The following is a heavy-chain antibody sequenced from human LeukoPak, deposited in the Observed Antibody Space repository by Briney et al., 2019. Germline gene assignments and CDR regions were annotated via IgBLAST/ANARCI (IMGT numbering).Heavy chain of an antibody. Sequence: LGESLKISCKGSGYTFTNCWIGWVRQLPGKGLEWMGIIYPGDSDTRYSPSFQGQVTISADKSINTAYLQWSSLKASDTAIYYCARLTRYCSGDSCYFDYWGQGTLVTVSS. J-gene: IGHJ4*02. V-gene: IGHV5-51*01. D-gene: IGHD2-15*01. CDR3: ARLTRYCSGDSCYFDY. CDR1: GYTFTNCW. CDR2: IYPGDSDT.